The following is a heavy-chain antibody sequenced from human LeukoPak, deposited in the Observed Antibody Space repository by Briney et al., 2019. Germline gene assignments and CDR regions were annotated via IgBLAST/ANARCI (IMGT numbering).Heavy chain of an antibody. CDR1: GFTLRSYR. V-gene: IGHV3-7*04. D-gene: IGHD6-13*01. Sequence: PGGPLRLACSASGFTLRSYRINTGRQTPGKGLERVANIKQEGRERKYVDSVKGRFNEPRDKAKNQRDLQTNILGTDHTSLYYWATDGGPAYSSSWYLYWGEGCLVTVPS. J-gene: IGHJ4*02. CDR2: IKQEGRER. CDR3: ATDGGPAYSSSWYLY.